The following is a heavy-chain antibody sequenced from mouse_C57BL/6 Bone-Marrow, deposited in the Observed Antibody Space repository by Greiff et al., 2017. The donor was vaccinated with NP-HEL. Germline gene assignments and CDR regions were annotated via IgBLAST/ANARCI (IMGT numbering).Heavy chain of an antibody. V-gene: IGHV5-4*01. CDR1: GFTFSSYA. J-gene: IGHJ3*01. CDR3: ARDRESAY. CDR2: ISDGGSYT. Sequence: EVQGVESGGGLVKPGGSLKLSCAASGFTFSSYAMSWVRQTPEKRLEWVATISDGGSYTYYPDNVKGRFTISRDNAKNNLYLQMSHLKSEDTAMYYCARDRESAYWGQGTLVTVSA. D-gene: IGHD3-3*01.